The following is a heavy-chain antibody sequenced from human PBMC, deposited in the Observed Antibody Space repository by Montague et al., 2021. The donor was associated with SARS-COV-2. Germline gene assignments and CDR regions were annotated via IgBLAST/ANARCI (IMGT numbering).Heavy chain of an antibody. V-gene: IGHV4-39*01. Sequence: SETLSLTCTVSGGSVSSSSYYWGWIRPPPGKGLEWIGSIYYTGSTYYNPSLKSRVTISVDTSKNQFSLKLSSVTAAGTAVYYCARHITGSGNAFDIWGQGTMVTVSS. CDR1: GGSVSSSSYY. D-gene: IGHD3-10*01. CDR3: ARHITGSGNAFDI. CDR2: IYYTGST. J-gene: IGHJ3*02.